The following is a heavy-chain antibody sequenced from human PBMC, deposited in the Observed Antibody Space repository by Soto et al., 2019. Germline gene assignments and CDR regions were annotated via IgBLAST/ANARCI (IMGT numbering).Heavy chain of an antibody. D-gene: IGHD2-8*01. Sequence: SVKVSCKASGCTISSYAISCVRQAPGQGLEWMGGIIPIFGTANYAQKFQGRVTITADESTSTAYMELSSLRSEGTAVYYCARVSPYCTNGVCPSYYYYGMDVWGQGTTVTVSS. CDR1: GCTISSYA. J-gene: IGHJ6*02. CDR3: ARVSPYCTNGVCPSYYYYGMDV. CDR2: IIPIFGTA. V-gene: IGHV1-69*13.